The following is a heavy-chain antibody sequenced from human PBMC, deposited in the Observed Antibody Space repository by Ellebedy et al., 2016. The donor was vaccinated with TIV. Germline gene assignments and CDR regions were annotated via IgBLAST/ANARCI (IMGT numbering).Heavy chain of an antibody. CDR3: ARTHRHHYYDSSGIDY. V-gene: IGHV4-30-4*01. Sequence: SETLSLXCTDSGGSISSGDYYWSWIRQPPGKGLEWIGYIYYSGSTYYNPSLKSRVTISVDTSKNQFSLKLSSVTAADTAVYYCARTHRHHYYDSSGIDYWGQGTLVTVSS. CDR2: IYYSGST. D-gene: IGHD3-22*01. J-gene: IGHJ4*02. CDR1: GGSISSGDYY.